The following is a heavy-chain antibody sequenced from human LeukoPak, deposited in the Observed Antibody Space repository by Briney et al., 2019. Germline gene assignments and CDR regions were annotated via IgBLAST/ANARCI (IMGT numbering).Heavy chain of an antibody. V-gene: IGHV3-23*01. Sequence: GGSLRLSCAASGFTFSSYSMSWVRQVPGKGLEWVSVIGSGGSGGTSYADSVRGRFTMSRDDSKNTLFLQMNSLRAEDTAVYYCAKRGCDTTTCSYYFDYWGRGNLVTVSS. CDR3: AKRGCDTTTCSYYFDY. CDR1: GFTFSSYS. J-gene: IGHJ4*02. D-gene: IGHD2-2*01. CDR2: IGSGGSGGT.